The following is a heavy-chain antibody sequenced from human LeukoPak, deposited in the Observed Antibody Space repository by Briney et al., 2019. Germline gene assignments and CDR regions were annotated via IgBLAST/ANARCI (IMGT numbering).Heavy chain of an antibody. CDR3: ARARRDVCSGGSCYSDY. J-gene: IGHJ4*02. CDR2: ISAYNGNT. D-gene: IGHD2-15*01. CDR1: GYTFTSYG. Sequence: ASVKVSCKASGYTFTSYGISWVRQAPGQGLEWMGWISAYNGNTNYAQKLQGRVTMTTDTSTSTAYMELRSLRSDDTAVYYCARARRDVCSGGSCYSDYWGQGTLVTVSS. V-gene: IGHV1-18*01.